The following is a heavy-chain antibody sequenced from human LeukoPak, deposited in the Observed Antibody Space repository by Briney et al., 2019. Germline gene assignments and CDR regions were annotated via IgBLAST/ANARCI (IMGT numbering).Heavy chain of an antibody. CDR2: IYYSGST. CDR1: GSSINTYF. V-gene: IGHV4-59*08. CDR3: ARLAAAAGYYYGMDV. D-gene: IGHD6-13*01. J-gene: IGHJ6*02. Sequence: SETLSLTCTVSGSSINTYFWSWIRQPPGKGLEWIGYIYYSGSTNYNPSLKSRVTISVDTSKNQFSLKLSSVTAADTAVYYCARLAAAAGYYYGMDVWGQGTTVTVSS.